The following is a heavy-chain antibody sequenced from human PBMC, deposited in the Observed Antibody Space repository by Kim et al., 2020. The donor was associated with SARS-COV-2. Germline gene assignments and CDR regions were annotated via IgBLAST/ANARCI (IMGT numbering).Heavy chain of an antibody. Sequence: GESLKISCKGSGYSFTSYWIGWVRQMPGKGLEWMGIIYPGDSDTRYSPSFQGQVTIPADKSISTAYLPWSSLKASDTAMYYCARRMDDIVGCLDPWGQGTLVTVSS. D-gene: IGHD2-15*01. CDR3: ARRMDDIVGCLDP. CDR1: GYSFTSYW. CDR2: IYPGDSDT. J-gene: IGHJ5*02. V-gene: IGHV5-51*01.